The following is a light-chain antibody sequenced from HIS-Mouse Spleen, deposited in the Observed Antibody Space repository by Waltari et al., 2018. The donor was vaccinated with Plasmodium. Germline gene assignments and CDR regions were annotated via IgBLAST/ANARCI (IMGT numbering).Light chain of an antibody. J-gene: IGLJ1*01. V-gene: IGLV2-14*03. CDR2: DVS. CDR3: SSYTSSSTLNYV. CDR1: SRDVGGYNY. Sequence: QSALTQPASVSGSPGQSITISCTGTSRDVGGYNYVSWYQQHPGKAPQLMIYDVSNRPSGVSNRFSGSKSGNTASLTISGLQAEDEADYYCSSYTSSSTLNYVFGTGTKVTVL.